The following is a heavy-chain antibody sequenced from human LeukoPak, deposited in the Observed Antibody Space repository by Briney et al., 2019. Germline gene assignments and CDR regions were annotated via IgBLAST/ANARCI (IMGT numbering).Heavy chain of an antibody. J-gene: IGHJ6*02. CDR1: GFTFSSYA. CDR2: ISYDGSNK. CDR3: AKVFTIFGVVGYGMDV. V-gene: IGHV3-30*04. Sequence: GGSLRLSCAASGFTFSSYAMHWVRQAPGKGLEWVAVISYDGSNKYYADSVKGRFTISRDNSKNTLYLQMNSLRAEDTAVYYCAKVFTIFGVVGYGMDVWGQGTTVTVSS. D-gene: IGHD3-3*01.